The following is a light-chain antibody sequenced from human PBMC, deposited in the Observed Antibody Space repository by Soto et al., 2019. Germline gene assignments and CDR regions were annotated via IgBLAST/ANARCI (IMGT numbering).Light chain of an antibody. J-gene: IGKJ3*01. CDR1: QSVGSN. CDR3: QQYDNLPLT. V-gene: IGKV3-15*01. CDR2: GAS. Sequence: ERVMTQSPATLSVSPGERATLSCRASQSVGSNLAWYQQKPGQAPRLLIFGASSRATGVPARFSGSGSGTEFTLPINSLQSEDFAVYFCQQYDNLPLTFGPGTKVDIK.